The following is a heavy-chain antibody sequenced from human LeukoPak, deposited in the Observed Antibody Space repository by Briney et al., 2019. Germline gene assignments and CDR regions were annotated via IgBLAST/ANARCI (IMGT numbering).Heavy chain of an antibody. Sequence: PSETLSLTCTVSGGSIGTYYWSWIRQPPGKGLEWIGSIYYSGSTYYNPSLKSRVTISLDTSKNQFSLKLSSVTAADTAVYYCARNLGGGLLWGQGTLVTVSS. V-gene: IGHV4-39*07. D-gene: IGHD3-16*01. CDR2: IYYSGST. CDR3: ARNLGGGLL. J-gene: IGHJ4*02. CDR1: GGSIGTYY.